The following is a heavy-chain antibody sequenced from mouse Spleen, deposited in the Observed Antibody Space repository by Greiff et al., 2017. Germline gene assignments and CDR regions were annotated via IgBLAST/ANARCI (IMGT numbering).Heavy chain of an antibody. CDR1: GYTFTSYW. V-gene: IGHV1-69*01. CDR2: IDPSDSYT. Sequence: QVQLQQPGAELVMPGASVKLSCKASGYTFTSYWMHWVKQRPGQGLEWIGEIDPSDSYTNYNQKFKGKATSTVDKSSSTAYMQLSSLTSEDSAVYYCARGGYDGSHWGQGTTLTVSS. J-gene: IGHJ2*01. CDR3: ARGGYDGSH. D-gene: IGHD2-1*01.